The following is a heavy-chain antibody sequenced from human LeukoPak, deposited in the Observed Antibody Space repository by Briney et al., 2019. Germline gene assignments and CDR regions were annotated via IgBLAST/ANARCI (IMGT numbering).Heavy chain of an antibody. V-gene: IGHV4-30-4*01. J-gene: IGHJ4*02. CDR3: GKVGGNTNS. D-gene: IGHD4-23*01. CDR1: GASITSDIFY. CDR2: IHNSRGT. Sequence: SETLSLTCTVSGASITSDIFYWNWIRQSPGKGLEWIGAIHNSRGTSYNPSLESRLTISVDPSENKFFLKMPSVTDADTATYYCGKVGGNTNSWGQGTLATVSS.